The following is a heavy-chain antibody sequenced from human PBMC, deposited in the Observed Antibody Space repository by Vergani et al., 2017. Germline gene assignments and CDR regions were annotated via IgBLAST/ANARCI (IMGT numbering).Heavy chain of an antibody. CDR2: INHSGST. CDR1: GGSFSGYY. J-gene: IGHJ4*02. Sequence: QVQLQQWGAGLLKPSETLSLTCAVYGGSFSGYYWSWIRQPPGKGLEWIGEINHSGSTNYNPSLKSRVTISVDTSKNQFSLKLSSVTAADTAVYYCARTYSSSWNPFGYWGQGTLVTVSS. D-gene: IGHD6-13*01. CDR3: ARTYSSSWNPFGY. V-gene: IGHV4-34*01.